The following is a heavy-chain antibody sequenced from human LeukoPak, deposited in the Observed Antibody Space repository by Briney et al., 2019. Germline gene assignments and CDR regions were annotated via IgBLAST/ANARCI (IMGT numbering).Heavy chain of an antibody. J-gene: IGHJ4*02. CDR1: GGSISSHY. V-gene: IGHV4-59*11. CDR3: ARLSPGTAASLDY. CDR2: IYYSGST. Sequence: PSETLSLTCTDSGGSISSHYWSWIRQPPGKGLEWIGYIYYSGSTNYNPSLKSRVTISVDTSKYQFSLKLSSVTAADTAVYYCARLSPGTAASLDYWGQGTLVTVSS. D-gene: IGHD2-2*01.